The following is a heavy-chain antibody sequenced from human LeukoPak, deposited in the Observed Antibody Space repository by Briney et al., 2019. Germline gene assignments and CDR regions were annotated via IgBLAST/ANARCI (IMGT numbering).Heavy chain of an antibody. V-gene: IGHV4-39*07. D-gene: IGHD4-17*01. CDR3: ARGAYGDYGVIDY. Sequence: SETLSLTCTVSGGSISSSSYYWGWIRQPPGKGLEWIGSIYYSGSTYYNPSLKSRVTISVDTSKNQFSLKLSSVTAADTAVYYCARGAYGDYGVIDYWGQGTLVTVSS. J-gene: IGHJ4*02. CDR1: GGSISSSSYY. CDR2: IYYSGST.